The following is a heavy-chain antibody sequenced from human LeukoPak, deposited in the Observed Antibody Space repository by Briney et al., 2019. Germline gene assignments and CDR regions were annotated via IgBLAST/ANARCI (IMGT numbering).Heavy chain of an antibody. CDR3: ARDLRQDYDSSGYYSDDAFDI. CDR2: IYHSGST. Sequence: SETLSLTCAVSGGSISSSNWWSWVRQPPGKGLEWIGEIYHSGSTNYNPSLKSRVTISVDKSKNQFSLKLSSVTAADTAVYYCARDLRQDYDSSGYYSDDAFDIWGQGTMVTVSS. V-gene: IGHV4-4*02. CDR1: GGSISSSNW. D-gene: IGHD3-22*01. J-gene: IGHJ3*02.